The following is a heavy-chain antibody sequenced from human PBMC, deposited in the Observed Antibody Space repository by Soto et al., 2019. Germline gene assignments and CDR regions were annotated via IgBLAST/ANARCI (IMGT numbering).Heavy chain of an antibody. J-gene: IGHJ4*02. CDR1: GFTVNNNY. CDR3: ARGLYSGWHYFDY. D-gene: IGHD5-12*01. CDR2: IYAAGDT. V-gene: IGHV3-66*01. Sequence: PGGSLRLSCAASGFTVNNNYMNWVRQAPGKGLEWVSVIYAAGDTYYADSARGRFTISRDNSKNTVYLQMNSLRADDTAVYYCARGLYSGWHYFDYWGQGTLVTVSS.